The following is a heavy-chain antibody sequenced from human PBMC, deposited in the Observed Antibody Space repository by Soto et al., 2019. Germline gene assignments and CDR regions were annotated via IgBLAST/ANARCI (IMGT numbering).Heavy chain of an antibody. J-gene: IGHJ4*02. V-gene: IGHV4-39*01. CDR2: IYYSGST. Sequence: SSETLSLTCSVSAGSISSSSYYWGWIRQPPGKGLEWIGSIYYSGSTYYNPSLKSRVTISVDTSKNQFSLKLSSVTAADTAVYYCASQRSADFDYWGQGTLVTVSS. CDR1: AGSISSSSYY. CDR3: ASQRSADFDY. D-gene: IGHD1-26*01.